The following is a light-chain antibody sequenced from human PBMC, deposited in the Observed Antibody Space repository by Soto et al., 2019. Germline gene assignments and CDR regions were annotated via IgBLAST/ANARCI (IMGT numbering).Light chain of an antibody. CDR3: QQYNSYSGT. CDR1: QSISPW. CDR2: DVS. Sequence: DIQMTQSPTTLSAFVGDRVTITCRASQSISPWLAWYQQKPGKAPKLLIYDVSSLESGVPSRFSGSGSGTEFTLTISSLQPDDFATYYCQQYNSYSGTFGQGTKVDIK. V-gene: IGKV1-5*01. J-gene: IGKJ1*01.